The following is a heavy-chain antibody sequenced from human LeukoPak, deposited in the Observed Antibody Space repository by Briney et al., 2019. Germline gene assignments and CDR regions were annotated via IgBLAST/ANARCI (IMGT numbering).Heavy chain of an antibody. V-gene: IGHV4-61*08. J-gene: IGHJ4*02. Sequence: KPSETLSLTCTVSGGSINGGGYYWSWIRQYPGKGLEWIGDIYYSGSTNYNPSLKSRVTISVDTSKNQFSLKLSSVTAADTAVYYCARGQRGQLWPTTPFGYWGQGTLVTVSS. CDR3: ARGQRGQLWPTTPFGY. CDR1: GGSINGGGYY. CDR2: IYYSGST. D-gene: IGHD5-18*01.